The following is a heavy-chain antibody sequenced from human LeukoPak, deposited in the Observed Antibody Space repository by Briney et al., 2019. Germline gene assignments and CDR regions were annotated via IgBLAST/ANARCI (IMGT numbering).Heavy chain of an antibody. CDR2: IGGRGGST. D-gene: IGHD3-10*01. V-gene: IGHV3-23*01. J-gene: IGHJ6*02. CDR3: AKDRDIILMGHGMDV. CDR1: GFTFTSFA. Sequence: GPLKLSCAASGFTFTSFAMTWVRQAPGKGLEWVSTIGGRGGSTDYADSVKGRFTISRDNSKNTLYLQMNNLRAEDTAVYYCAKDRDIILMGHGMDVWGQGTTVTVSS.